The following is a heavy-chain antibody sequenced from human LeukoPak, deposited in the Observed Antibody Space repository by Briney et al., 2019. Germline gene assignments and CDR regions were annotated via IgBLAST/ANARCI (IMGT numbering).Heavy chain of an antibody. D-gene: IGHD2-2*01. Sequence: PGGSLRFSCAASGFTFSSYAMSWVRQAPGKGLEWVSAISGSGGSTYYADSVKGRFTISRDNSKNTLYLQMNSLRAEDTAVYYCANIYPYCSSTSCSTHWGQGTLVTVSS. J-gene: IGHJ4*02. CDR3: ANIYPYCSSTSCSTH. V-gene: IGHV3-23*01. CDR2: ISGSGGST. CDR1: GFTFSSYA.